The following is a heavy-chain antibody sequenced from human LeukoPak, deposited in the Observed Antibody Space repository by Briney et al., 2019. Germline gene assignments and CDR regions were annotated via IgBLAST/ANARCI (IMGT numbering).Heavy chain of an antibody. CDR1: GGSFSGFY. CDR3: ARGQLWLQYAFDI. J-gene: IGHJ3*02. V-gene: IGHV4-34*01. D-gene: IGHD5-18*01. Sequence: SETLSLTCAVYGGSFSGFYWSWIRQPPGKGLEWIAEINHSGSTNFNLSLKSRVTISVDTSKNQFSLKLSSVTAADTAVYYCARGQLWLQYAFDIWGQGTMVTVSS. CDR2: INHSGST.